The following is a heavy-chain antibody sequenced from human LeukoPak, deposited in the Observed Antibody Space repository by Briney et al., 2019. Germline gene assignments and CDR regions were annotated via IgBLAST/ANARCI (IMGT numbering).Heavy chain of an antibody. CDR3: TRDRWGGDYISRGMDV. CDR2: IRSKDNDGTT. Sequence: GGSLRLSCAASGFTFSSYAMSWVRQAPGKGLEWLGFIRSKDNDGTTDYAASVKGRFIISRDDSKSIAYLQMNDLKTEDTAVYYCTRDRWGGDYISRGMDVWGKGTTVTISS. D-gene: IGHD4-17*01. V-gene: IGHV3-49*04. CDR1: GFTFSSYA. J-gene: IGHJ6*04.